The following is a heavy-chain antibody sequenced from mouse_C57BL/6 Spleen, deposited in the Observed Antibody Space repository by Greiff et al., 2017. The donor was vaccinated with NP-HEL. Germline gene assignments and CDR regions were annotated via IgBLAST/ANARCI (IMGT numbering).Heavy chain of an antibody. CDR3: ARKYHWYFDV. D-gene: IGHD2-10*02. CDR2: ISSGSSTI. V-gene: IGHV5-17*01. J-gene: IGHJ1*03. CDR1: GFTFSDYG. Sequence: EVMLVESGGGLVKPGGSLKLSCAASGFTFSDYGMHWVRQAPEKGLEWVAYISSGSSTIYYADTVKGRFTIYRDNAKNTLFLQMTSLRSEDTAMYYCARKYHWYFDVWGTGTTVTVSS.